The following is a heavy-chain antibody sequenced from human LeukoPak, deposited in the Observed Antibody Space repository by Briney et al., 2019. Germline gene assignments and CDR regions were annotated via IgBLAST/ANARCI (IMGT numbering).Heavy chain of an antibody. CDR1: GYSFTRYW. CDR3: ARSDYYASGIYYSL. CDR2: IYPADSDI. D-gene: IGHD3-10*01. V-gene: IGHV5-51*01. J-gene: IGHJ4*02. Sequence: GESLKISCKGSGYSFTRYWIGWVRQMPGKGLEWMGIIYPADSDIRYSPSFRGQVTISADKSISTAYLQWNSLKASDTAIYFCARSDYYASGIYYSLWGQGTLVTVSS.